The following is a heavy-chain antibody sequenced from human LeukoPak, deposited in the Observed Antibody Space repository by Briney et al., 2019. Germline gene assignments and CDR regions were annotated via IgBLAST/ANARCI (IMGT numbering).Heavy chain of an antibody. D-gene: IGHD3-9*01. J-gene: IGHJ4*02. CDR2: IKQDGSDK. Sequence: GGSLRLSCAASGFTFSSYWMSWVRQAPGKGLEWVANIKQDGSDKYYVDPVKGRFTISRDNAKNSLYLQMNSLRAEDTAVYYCASIGYFDSGFDYWGQGTLVTVSS. CDR3: ASIGYFDSGFDY. CDR1: GFTFSSYW. V-gene: IGHV3-7*01.